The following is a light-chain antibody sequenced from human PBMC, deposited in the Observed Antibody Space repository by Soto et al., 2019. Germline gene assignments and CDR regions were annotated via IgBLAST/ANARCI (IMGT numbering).Light chain of an antibody. V-gene: IGKV3-20*01. CDR2: GAS. Sequence: EIVLTQSPGTLSLSPGERATLSCRASQSVGSSYLAWYQQKPGQAPRLLISGASTRATGIPDRFSSSGSGTDFTLTISRLEPEDFAVYYCQQYGGSPLTFGGGTKVEI. CDR3: QQYGGSPLT. J-gene: IGKJ4*01. CDR1: QSVGSSY.